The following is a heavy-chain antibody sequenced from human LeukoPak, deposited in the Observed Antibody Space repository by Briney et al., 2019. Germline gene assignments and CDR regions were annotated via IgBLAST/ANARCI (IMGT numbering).Heavy chain of an antibody. D-gene: IGHD2-2*02. V-gene: IGHV3-15*01. J-gene: IGHJ4*02. CDR1: GFTFSNAW. Sequence: GGSLRLSCAASGFTFSNAWMSWVRQAPGKGLEWVGRIKSKTDGWTTDYAAPVKGRFTISREDSKNTLYLQMNSLKTEDTAVYYCTTEYPTYWGQGTLVTVSS. CDR2: IKSKTDGWTT. CDR3: TTEYPTY.